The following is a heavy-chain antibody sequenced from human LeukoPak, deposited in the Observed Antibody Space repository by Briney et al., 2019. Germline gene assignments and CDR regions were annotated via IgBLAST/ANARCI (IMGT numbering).Heavy chain of an antibody. Sequence: PSETLSLTCTVSGDSITNSYWNWIRQPPGRGLEWIGRISYSGNTNYNPSLKSRVIISRDTSKNQFSLELTSVTAADTDVYYCAKRIIEARENGDSNWLDPWGQGILVTVSS. D-gene: IGHD4-17*01. V-gene: IGHV4-59*08. CDR2: ISYSGNT. J-gene: IGHJ5*01. CDR3: AKRIIEARENGDSNWLDP. CDR1: GDSITNSY.